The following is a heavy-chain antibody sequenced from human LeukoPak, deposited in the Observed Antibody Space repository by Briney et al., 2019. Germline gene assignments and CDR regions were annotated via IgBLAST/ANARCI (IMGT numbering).Heavy chain of an antibody. CDR2: IYYSGST. D-gene: IGHD6-19*01. V-gene: IGHV4-39*07. Sequence: SETLSLTCTVSGGSISSSSYYWGWIRQPPGKGLEWIGSIYYSGSTYYNPSLKSRVTISVDTSKNQFSLKLSSVTAADTAVYYCARARNSLLAVAKRYFDYWGQGTLVTVSS. J-gene: IGHJ4*02. CDR1: GGSISSSSYY. CDR3: ARARNSLLAVAKRYFDY.